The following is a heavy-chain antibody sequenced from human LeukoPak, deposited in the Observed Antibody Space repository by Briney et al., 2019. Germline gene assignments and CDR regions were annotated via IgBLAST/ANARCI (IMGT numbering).Heavy chain of an antibody. CDR2: INHSGST. V-gene: IGHV4-34*01. CDR3: ARWRIAVAGGDY. CDR1: GFTFSSYA. Sequence: GSLRLSCAASGFTFSSYAMSWVRQPPGKGLEWIGEINHSGSTNYNPSLKSRVTISVDTSKNQFSLKLSSVTAADTAVYYCARWRIAVAGGDYWGQGTLVTVSS. D-gene: IGHD6-19*01. J-gene: IGHJ4*02.